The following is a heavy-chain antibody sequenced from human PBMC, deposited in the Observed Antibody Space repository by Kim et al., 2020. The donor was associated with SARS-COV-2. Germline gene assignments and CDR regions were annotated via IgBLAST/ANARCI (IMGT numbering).Heavy chain of an antibody. J-gene: IGHJ4*02. CDR3: ARGLGLWFGEFS. V-gene: IGHV3-74*01. D-gene: IGHD3-10*01. Sequence: SDADSVKGRFTISRDNAKNTLYLQVNSLRVEDAAVYYCARGLGLWFGEFSWGQGNLVTVSS.